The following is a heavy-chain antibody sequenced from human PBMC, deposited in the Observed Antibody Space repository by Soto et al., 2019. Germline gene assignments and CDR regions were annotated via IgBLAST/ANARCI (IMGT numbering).Heavy chain of an antibody. CDR1: GFTFSSYA. J-gene: IGHJ4*02. V-gene: IGHV3-23*01. CDR3: AKDRRVVPAALDY. Sequence: EVQLLESGGGLVQPGGSLILSCAASGFTFSSYAMSWVRQAPGKGLEWVSAISGSGGSTYYADSVKGRFTISRDNSKNTPYLQMNSLRAEDTAVYYCAKDRRVVPAALDYWGQGTLVTVSS. D-gene: IGHD2-2*01. CDR2: ISGSGGST.